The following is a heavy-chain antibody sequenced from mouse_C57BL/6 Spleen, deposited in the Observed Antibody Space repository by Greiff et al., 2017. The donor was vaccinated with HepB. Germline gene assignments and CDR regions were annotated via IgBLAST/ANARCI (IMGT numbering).Heavy chain of an antibody. Sequence: EVQLQESGGGLVKPGGSLKLSCAASGFTFSSYAMSWVRQTPEKRLEWVATISDGGSYTYYPDNVKGRFTISRDNAKNNLYLQMSHLKSEDTAMYYCARDGGNYFAYWGQGTLVTVSA. CDR3: ARDGGNYFAY. V-gene: IGHV5-4*01. J-gene: IGHJ3*01. CDR1: GFTFSSYA. D-gene: IGHD2-1*01. CDR2: ISDGGSYT.